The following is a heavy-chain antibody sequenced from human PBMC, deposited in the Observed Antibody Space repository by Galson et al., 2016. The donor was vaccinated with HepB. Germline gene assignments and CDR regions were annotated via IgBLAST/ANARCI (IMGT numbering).Heavy chain of an antibody. J-gene: IGHJ4*02. CDR3: ARDVHSRLVVATGGFFDR. Sequence: DSVKGRFTISKDNSKNTLYLQMNSLRVDDSAVYYCARDVHSRLVVATGGFFDRWGQGTLVTVSS. D-gene: IGHD2-21*01. V-gene: IGHV3-30*01.